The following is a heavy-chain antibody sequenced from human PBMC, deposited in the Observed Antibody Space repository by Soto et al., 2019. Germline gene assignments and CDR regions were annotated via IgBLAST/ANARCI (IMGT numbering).Heavy chain of an antibody. J-gene: IGHJ4*02. CDR1: GYSISSGYY. D-gene: IGHD2-2*01. Sequence: PSETLSLTCPVSGYSISSGYYWGWIRQPPGKGLEWIGSIYHSGNTYYNPSLKSRVTMSVDTSKNQFSLKLSSVTAADTAVYFCARSGDYCSSTSCYRYFDYWGQGTLVTVS. CDR3: ARSGDYCSSTSCYRYFDY. CDR2: IYHSGNT. V-gene: IGHV4-38-2*01.